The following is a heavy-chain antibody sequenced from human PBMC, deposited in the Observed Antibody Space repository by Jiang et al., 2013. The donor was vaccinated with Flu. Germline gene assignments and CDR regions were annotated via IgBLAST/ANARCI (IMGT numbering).Heavy chain of an antibody. CDR2: ISYSGST. Sequence: GSGLVKPSETLSLTCTVSGGSMSSFYWKWVRQPPGKGLEWIGYISYSGSTNYNPSLKSRVTISVDTSKNQFSLKLSSVTAADTAVYYCASGYGDYVNYWGQGTLVTVSS. CDR1: GGSMSSFY. D-gene: IGHD4-17*01. V-gene: IGHV4-59*01. CDR3: ASGYGDYVNY. J-gene: IGHJ4*02.